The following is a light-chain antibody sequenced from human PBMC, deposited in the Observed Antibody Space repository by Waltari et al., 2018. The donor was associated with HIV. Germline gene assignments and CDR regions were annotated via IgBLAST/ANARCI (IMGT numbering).Light chain of an antibody. J-gene: IGLJ2*01. Sequence: QSVLTPPPSASGTPGQRVTISCSGSSSNIGSTYVYWYQQLPGTAPKLLIYRNNQRPSGVPDRFSGSKSGTSASLAISGLRSEDEADYYCAAWDDSLSGLVVFGGGTKLTVL. V-gene: IGLV1-47*01. CDR3: AAWDDSLSGLVV. CDR2: RNN. CDR1: SSNIGSTY.